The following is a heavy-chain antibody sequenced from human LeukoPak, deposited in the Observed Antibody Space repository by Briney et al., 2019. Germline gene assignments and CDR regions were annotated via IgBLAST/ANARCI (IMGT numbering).Heavy chain of an antibody. V-gene: IGHV3-30*01. CDR1: GFTFSNYA. CDR2: ISSGGTYE. CDR3: ARDSTYYYDSGSSGPHYFDN. Sequence: GKSLRLSCAASGFTFSNYAMHWVRQAPGKGLEWVSLISSGGTYEYYADSVKGRFTISRDNSKNTLYLRLNSLRAEDTAVYYCARDSTYYYDSGSSGPHYFDNWGQGTLVTVSS. D-gene: IGHD3-10*01. J-gene: IGHJ4*02.